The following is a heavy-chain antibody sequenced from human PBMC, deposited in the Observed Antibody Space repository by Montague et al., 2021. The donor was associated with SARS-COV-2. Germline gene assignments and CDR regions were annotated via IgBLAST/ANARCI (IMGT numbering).Heavy chain of an antibody. J-gene: IGHJ3*02. D-gene: IGHD2-15*01. Sequence: SLRLSCAASGFTFRRYEMNWVRQAPGKGLEWVAVISYDGSNKYYADSVKGRFTISRDNSKNTLYLQMNSLRAEDTAVYYCAREIIAPDAFDIWGQGTMVTVSS. V-gene: IGHV3-30-3*01. CDR3: AREIIAPDAFDI. CDR2: ISYDGSNK. CDR1: GFTFRRYE.